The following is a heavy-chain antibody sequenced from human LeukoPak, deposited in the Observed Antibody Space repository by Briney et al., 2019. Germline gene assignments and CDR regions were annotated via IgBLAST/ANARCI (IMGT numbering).Heavy chain of an antibody. CDR1: SGSISSGSYY. V-gene: IGHV4-39*01. D-gene: IGHD6-19*01. CDR2: IYYSGST. J-gene: IGHJ4*02. CDR3: ARFSGYSSGWLRTFYFDY. Sequence: PSETLSLTCTVSSGSISSGSYYWSWIRQPPGKGLEWIGSIYYSGSTYYNPSLKSRVTISVDTSKNQFSLKLSSVTAADTAVYYCARFSGYSSGWLRTFYFDYWGQGTLVTVSS.